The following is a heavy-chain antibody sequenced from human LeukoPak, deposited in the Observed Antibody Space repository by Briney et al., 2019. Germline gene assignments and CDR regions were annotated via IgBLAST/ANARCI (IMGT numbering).Heavy chain of an antibody. Sequence: SETLSLTCTVSGGSMNSYYWSWIRQPPGKGLEWIGHIFHSGNTNDNPSLKSRVTISVDPSKNQFSLRLRSVTAADTAVYYCARRGIAAAGYDYWGQGTLVTVSS. CDR2: IFHSGNT. CDR1: GGSMNSYY. D-gene: IGHD6-13*01. J-gene: IGHJ4*02. V-gene: IGHV4-59*01. CDR3: ARRGIAAAGYDY.